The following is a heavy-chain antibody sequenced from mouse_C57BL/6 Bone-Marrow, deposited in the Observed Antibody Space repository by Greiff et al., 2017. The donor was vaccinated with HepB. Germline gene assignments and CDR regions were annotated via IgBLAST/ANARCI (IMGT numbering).Heavy chain of an antibody. J-gene: IGHJ4*01. CDR3: ARSLITTVVHYAMDY. D-gene: IGHD1-1*01. CDR2: ISYSGST. Sequence: EVKLMESGPGLAKPSQTLSLTCSVTGYSITSDYWNWIRKFPGNKLEYMGYISYSGSTYYNPSLKSRISITLDTSKNQYYLQLNSVTTEDTATYYCARSLITTVVHYAMDYWGQGTSVTVSS. V-gene: IGHV3-8*01. CDR1: GYSITSDY.